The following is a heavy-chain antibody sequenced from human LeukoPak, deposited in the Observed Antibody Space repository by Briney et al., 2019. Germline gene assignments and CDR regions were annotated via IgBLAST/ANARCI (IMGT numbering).Heavy chain of an antibody. Sequence: PGRSLRLSCTASGFTFGDYAMSWVRQAPGKGLEWVGFIRSKAYGGTTEYAASVKGRFTISRDDSKSIAYLQMNSLKTEDTAVYYCTRGQYCSSTSCYWYYFDYWGQGTLVTVSS. V-gene: IGHV3-49*04. CDR3: TRGQYCSSTSCYWYYFDY. D-gene: IGHD2-2*01. CDR1: GFTFGDYA. CDR2: IRSKAYGGTT. J-gene: IGHJ4*02.